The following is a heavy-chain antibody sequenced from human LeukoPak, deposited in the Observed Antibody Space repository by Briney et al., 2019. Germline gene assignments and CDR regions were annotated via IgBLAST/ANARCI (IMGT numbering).Heavy chain of an antibody. CDR3: ARHRYMTTETTGWFDP. J-gene: IGHJ5*02. D-gene: IGHD4-17*01. V-gene: IGHV5-51*01. CDR2: IYPGDSDT. CDR1: GYSFTSYW. Sequence: GESLKISCKGSGYSFTSYWIGWVRQMPGKGLEWMGIIYPGDSDTRYSPSFQGQVTISADKSISTAYLQWSSLKASDTAMYYCARHRYMTTETTGWFDPWGQGTLVTVSS.